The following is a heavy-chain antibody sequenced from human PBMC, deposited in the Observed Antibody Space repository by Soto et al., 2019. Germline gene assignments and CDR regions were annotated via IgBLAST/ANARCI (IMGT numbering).Heavy chain of an antibody. V-gene: IGHV4-59*01. D-gene: IGHD3-3*01. CDR2: IYYSGST. Sequence: SETLSLTCTVSGGSISSYYWSWIRHPPGKGLEWIGYIYYSGSTNYNPSLKSRVTISVDTSKNQFSLKLSSVTAADTAVYYCARGSRGFFLYGMDVWGQGTTVTVSS. CDR3: ARGSRGFFLYGMDV. J-gene: IGHJ6*02. CDR1: GGSISSYY.